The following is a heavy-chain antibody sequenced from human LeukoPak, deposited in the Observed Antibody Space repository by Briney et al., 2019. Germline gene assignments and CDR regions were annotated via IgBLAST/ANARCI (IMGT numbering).Heavy chain of an antibody. Sequence: SETLSLTCAVYGGSFSGYYWSWIRQPPGKGLEWIGEINHSGSTNYNPSLKSRVTISVDTSKNQFSLKLSSVTAADTAVYYCARGTTFWSGYGCDYCGQGTLVTVSS. D-gene: IGHD3-3*01. V-gene: IGHV4-34*01. CDR2: INHSGST. CDR3: ARGTTFWSGYGCDY. CDR1: GGSFSGYY. J-gene: IGHJ4*02.